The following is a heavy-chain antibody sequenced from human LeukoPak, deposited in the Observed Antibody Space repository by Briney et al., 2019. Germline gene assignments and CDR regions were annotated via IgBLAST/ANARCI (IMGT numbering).Heavy chain of an antibody. Sequence: EASVKVSCKASGYTFTSYDINWVRQATGQGLEWMGWMNPNSGNTGYAQKFQGRVTMTRNTSISTAYMELSSLRSEDTAVYYCARGARDYGSAFDIWGQGTMVTVSS. D-gene: IGHD4-17*01. CDR3: ARGARDYGSAFDI. CDR2: MNPNSGNT. CDR1: GYTFTSYD. J-gene: IGHJ3*02. V-gene: IGHV1-8*01.